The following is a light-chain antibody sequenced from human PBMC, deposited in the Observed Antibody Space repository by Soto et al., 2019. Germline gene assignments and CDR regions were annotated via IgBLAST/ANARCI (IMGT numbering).Light chain of an antibody. CDR3: QQYDNIIHS. J-gene: IGKJ4*01. Sequence: IRLTQSPTSLIASGGDRVTITCQASQDLGNYLNWYQQKPGEPSRLLISGASNLEPVVPPRFSGSGFGDDFAFLISDLQPEDVARYFCQQYDNIIHSFGGAPKVEI. CDR1: QDLGNY. CDR2: GAS. V-gene: IGKV1-33*01.